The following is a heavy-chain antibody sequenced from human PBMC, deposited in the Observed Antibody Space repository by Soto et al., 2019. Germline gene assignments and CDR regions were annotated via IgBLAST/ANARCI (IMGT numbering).Heavy chain of an antibody. CDR3: ARVDYYDSSGYPVIDY. Sequence: QVQLQESGPGLVKPSQTLSLTCTVSGGSISSGGYYWSWIRKHPGKGLEWIGYIYSSGSTYYNPSLKGLVTISVDTSKNQFSLKLSSVTAADTAVYYCARVDYYDSSGYPVIDYWGQGTLVTVSS. CDR2: IYSSGST. CDR1: GGSISSGGYY. D-gene: IGHD3-22*01. J-gene: IGHJ4*02. V-gene: IGHV4-31*01.